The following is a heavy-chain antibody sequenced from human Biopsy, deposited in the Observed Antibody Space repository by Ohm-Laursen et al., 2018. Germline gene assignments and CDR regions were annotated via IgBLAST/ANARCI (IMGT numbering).Heavy chain of an antibody. CDR3: ARWETTLGRSLDS. J-gene: IGHJ4*02. Sequence: GASVKVSCKASGYTFTSHDINWVRQATGQGLEWMGWMSPKTGNTVYAQRFQDRVTMTSDTSTGTAYMELTSLTSDDTAVYFCARWETTLGRSLDSWGQGTLVAVSS. V-gene: IGHV1-8*01. CDR2: MSPKTGNT. CDR1: GYTFTSHD. D-gene: IGHD1-26*01.